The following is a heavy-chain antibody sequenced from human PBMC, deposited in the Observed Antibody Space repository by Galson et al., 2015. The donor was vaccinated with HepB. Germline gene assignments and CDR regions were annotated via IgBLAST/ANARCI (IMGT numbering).Heavy chain of an antibody. D-gene: IGHD1-26*01. CDR3: VTDLEQSGSYIY. J-gene: IGHJ4*02. Sequence: SLRLSCAASGSNFRAAWMTWIRQPPGKGLEWVGRVHSKSDGGATEYSPPVKGRFSLSRDDSRKTLYLQMNSLKRDDTGVYYCVTDLEQSGSYIYWGQGTLVTVFS. CDR2: VHSKSDGGAT. CDR1: GSNFRAAW. V-gene: IGHV3-15*01.